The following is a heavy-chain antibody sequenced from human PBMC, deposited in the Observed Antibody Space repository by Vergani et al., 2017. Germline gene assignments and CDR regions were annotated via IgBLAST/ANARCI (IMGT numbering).Heavy chain of an antibody. D-gene: IGHD3-22*01. CDR3: ARLSYDTTPYLQGGYDC. J-gene: IGHJ4*02. CDR1: GGTFSSNS. CDR2: IIPIFGTT. Sequence: QVQLVQSGAEVKKPGASVKVSCKASGGTFSSNSISWVRQAPGQGLEWMGRIIPIFGTTSYAQKFQGRVTILADESTSTAYMELSSLRSEDTAVYYCARLSYDTTPYLQGGYDCWGQGTLVSVSS. V-gene: IGHV1-69*18.